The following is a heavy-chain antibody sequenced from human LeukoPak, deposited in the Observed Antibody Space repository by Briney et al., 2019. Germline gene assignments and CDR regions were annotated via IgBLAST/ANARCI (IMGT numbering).Heavy chain of an antibody. V-gene: IGHV3-7*01. Sequence: GGSLRLSCAASGFTFSNYWMKWVRQAPGKGLEWVASIGQDGSENYYVDSVKGRFTISRDNAKNSLYLQMNSLRVEDTAVYYCATGGGWYFDYXGQGALITASX. D-gene: IGHD6-19*01. CDR1: GFTFSNYW. J-gene: IGHJ4*02. CDR2: IGQDGSEN. CDR3: ATGGGWYFDY.